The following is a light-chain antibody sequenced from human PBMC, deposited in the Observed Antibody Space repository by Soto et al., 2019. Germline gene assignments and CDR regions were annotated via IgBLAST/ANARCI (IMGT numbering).Light chain of an antibody. Sequence: EIVMTQSPATLSVSPGERATLSCRASQSVSSNLAWYQQKPGQAPRLLIYGASNRATGIPARFSGSGSGTDFTLTISSLEPEDFAVYYCQQRSNGFGQGTKLEIK. J-gene: IGKJ2*01. V-gene: IGKV3-11*01. CDR2: GAS. CDR1: QSVSSN. CDR3: QQRSNG.